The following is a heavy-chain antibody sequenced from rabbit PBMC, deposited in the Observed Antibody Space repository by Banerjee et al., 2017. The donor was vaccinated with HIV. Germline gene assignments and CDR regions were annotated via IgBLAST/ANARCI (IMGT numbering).Heavy chain of an antibody. CDR3: ARDGGVMPAFKL. CDR2: IAPDYGTT. CDR1: GLSFSSYW. Sequence: QEQLEESGGDLVKPEGSLTLTCTASGLSFSSYWMSWVRQAPGKGLEWIGYIAPDYGTTDYASWAKGRFTISKTSWTTVTLQMTSLTAADTATYFCARDGGVMPAFKLWGPGTLVTVS. D-gene: IGHD3-1*01. V-gene: IGHV1S45*01. J-gene: IGHJ4*01.